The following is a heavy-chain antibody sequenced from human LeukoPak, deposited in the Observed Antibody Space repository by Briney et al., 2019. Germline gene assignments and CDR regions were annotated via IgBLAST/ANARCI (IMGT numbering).Heavy chain of an antibody. D-gene: IGHD3-10*01. CDR2: IYHSGST. Sequence: SGTLSLTCAVSGGSISSSKWWSWVRQPPGKGLEWIGEIYHSGSTNYNPSLKSRVTISVDKSKNQFSLKLSSVTAADTAVYYCATGSAFFYDSGSYYTFDYWGQGTLVTVSS. J-gene: IGHJ4*02. CDR1: GGSISSSKW. V-gene: IGHV4-4*02. CDR3: ATGSAFFYDSGSYYTFDY.